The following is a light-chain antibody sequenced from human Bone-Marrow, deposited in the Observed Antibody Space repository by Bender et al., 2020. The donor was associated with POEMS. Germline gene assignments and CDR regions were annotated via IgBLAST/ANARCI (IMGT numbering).Light chain of an antibody. V-gene: IGLV2-23*01. Sequence: QSALTQPASVSGSPGQSITISCTGTSSDVGSYNLVSWFQQHPGKVPKVIIYEGSQRPSGVSNRFSGSKSGNTASLTISGLQAEDEADYYCCSYAGHTYVFGTGTKVTVL. J-gene: IGLJ1*01. CDR1: SSDVGSYNL. CDR2: EGS. CDR3: CSYAGHTYV.